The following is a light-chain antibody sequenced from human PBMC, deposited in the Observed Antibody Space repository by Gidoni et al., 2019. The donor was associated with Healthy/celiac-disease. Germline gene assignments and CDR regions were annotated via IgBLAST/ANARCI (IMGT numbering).Light chain of an antibody. CDR2: WAS. CDR3: QQCYSTPWT. Sequence: DIVMTQSPDSLAVSLGERATINCKSSQSVLYSSNNKSYLAWYQQKPGQPPKLLIYWASTRESGVPDRVSGSGSGTDFTLTISSLQAEDVAVYYCQQCYSTPWTFGQGTKVEIK. J-gene: IGKJ1*01. CDR1: QSVLYSSNNKSY. V-gene: IGKV4-1*01.